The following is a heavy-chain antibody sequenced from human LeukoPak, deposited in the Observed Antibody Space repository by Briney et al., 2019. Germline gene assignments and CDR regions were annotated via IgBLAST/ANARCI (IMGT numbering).Heavy chain of an antibody. CDR1: GFTFSTYW. CDR2: INTDGSST. J-gene: IGHJ3*02. Sequence: GGSLRLSCAVSGFTFSTYWMHWVRQVPGKGLVWVSRINTDGSSTTYADSVKGRFTISRGNAKSTLYLQMNSLRAADTAVYYCTRVGYCATTSCRTAFDIWGQGTVVTVSS. D-gene: IGHD2-2*01. V-gene: IGHV3-74*01. CDR3: TRVGYCATTSCRTAFDI.